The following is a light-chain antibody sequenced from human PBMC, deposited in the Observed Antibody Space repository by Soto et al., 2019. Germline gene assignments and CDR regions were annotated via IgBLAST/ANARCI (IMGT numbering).Light chain of an antibody. CDR3: SSYTSSSTLGGYV. J-gene: IGLJ1*01. CDR1: NSDVGGYNY. Sequence: QSVLTQPASVSGSPGQSITISCTGNNSDVGGYNYVSWYQQHPGKAPKLMIYDVSNRPSGVSNRFSGSKSGNTASLTISGLQAEDEADYYCSSYTSSSTLGGYVFGTGTKVTVL. CDR2: DVS. V-gene: IGLV2-14*01.